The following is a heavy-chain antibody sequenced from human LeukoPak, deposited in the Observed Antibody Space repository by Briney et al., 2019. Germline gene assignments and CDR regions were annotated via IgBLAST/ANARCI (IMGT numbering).Heavy chain of an antibody. V-gene: IGHV1-46*01. J-gene: IGHJ6*02. CDR3: ARAEVCSSSSCYFNMDV. D-gene: IGHD2-2*01. CDR2: INPSGGST. CDR1: GYTFTSYY. Sequence: GASVKVSCKASGYTFTSYYMHWVRQAPGQGLEWMGIINPSGGSTSYAQKFQGRVTMTRDTSTSTVYMELSSLRSEDTAVYYCARAEVCSSSSCYFNMDVWGQGTTVTISS.